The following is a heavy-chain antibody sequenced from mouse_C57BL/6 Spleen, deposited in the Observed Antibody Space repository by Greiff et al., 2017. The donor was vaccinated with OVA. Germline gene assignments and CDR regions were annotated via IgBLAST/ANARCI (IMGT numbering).Heavy chain of an antibody. J-gene: IGHJ2*01. CDR1: GFTFSSYT. Sequence: EVKLMESGGGLVKPGGSLKLSCAASGFTFSSYTMSWVRQTPEKRLEWVATISGGGGNTYYPDSVKGRFTISRDNAKNTLYLQMSSLRSEDTALYYCARGELGVFDYWGQGTTLTVSS. CDR3: ARGELGVFDY. D-gene: IGHD4-1*01. V-gene: IGHV5-9*01. CDR2: ISGGGGNT.